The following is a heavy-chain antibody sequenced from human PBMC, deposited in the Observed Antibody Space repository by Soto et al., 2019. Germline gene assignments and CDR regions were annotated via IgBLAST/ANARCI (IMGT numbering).Heavy chain of an antibody. CDR2: IYYSGST. CDR1: SGSISSYD. CDR3: ATGSIAVAGTPSGTDI. D-gene: IGHD6-19*01. Sequence: QVQLQESGLGLVKPSETLSLTCTVSSGSISSYDWSWIRQPPGKGLEWIGYIYYSGSTNYNPSLKSRVTISVDTSKNQFSLKLSSVTAADTAVYYCATGSIAVAGTPSGTDIWGQGTMVTVSS. J-gene: IGHJ3*02. V-gene: IGHV4-59*01.